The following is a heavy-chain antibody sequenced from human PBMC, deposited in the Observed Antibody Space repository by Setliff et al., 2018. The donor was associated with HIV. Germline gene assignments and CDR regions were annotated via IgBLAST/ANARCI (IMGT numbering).Heavy chain of an antibody. CDR2: IIPIYGVA. Sequence: ASVKVSCKASGGTFNTYAINWVRRAPGQGLEWMGGIIPIYGVATYAQGFQDRVTITADESTTTAYVELSSLKSDDTAVYYCARVAGTTYYDYYHMDVWGEGSTVTVSS. CDR1: GGTFNTYA. V-gene: IGHV1-69*13. D-gene: IGHD4-17*01. CDR3: ARVAGTTYYDYYHMDV. J-gene: IGHJ6*03.